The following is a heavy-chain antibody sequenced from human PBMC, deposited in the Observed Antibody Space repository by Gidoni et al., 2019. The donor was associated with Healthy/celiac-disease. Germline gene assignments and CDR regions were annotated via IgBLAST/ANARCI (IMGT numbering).Heavy chain of an antibody. CDR3: AREPYNSSGYDRKYYYGMDV. D-gene: IGHD3-22*01. Sequence: QVQLVQSGAEVKQPGSSVKVSCKASGGTFSSYAISWVRQAPGQGLEWMGGIIPIFGTANYAQKFQGRVTITADKSTSTAYMELSSPRSEDTAVYYCAREPYNSSGYDRKYYYGMDVWGQGTTVTVSS. J-gene: IGHJ6*02. V-gene: IGHV1-69*06. CDR2: IIPIFGTA. CDR1: GGTFSSYA.